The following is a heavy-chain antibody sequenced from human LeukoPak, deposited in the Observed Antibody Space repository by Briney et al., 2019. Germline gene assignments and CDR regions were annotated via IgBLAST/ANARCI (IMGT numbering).Heavy chain of an antibody. Sequence: PGGSLRLSCAASGFTFSSHSMNWVRQAPGKGLEWVSYISSSSRTIHYADSVKGRFTISRDNAKNSLYLQMNSPRDEDTAVYYCARDLSSVPTRWGQGTLVTVSS. J-gene: IGHJ4*02. D-gene: IGHD3-10*01. CDR2: ISSSSRTI. CDR3: ARDLSSVPTR. CDR1: GFTFSSHS. V-gene: IGHV3-48*02.